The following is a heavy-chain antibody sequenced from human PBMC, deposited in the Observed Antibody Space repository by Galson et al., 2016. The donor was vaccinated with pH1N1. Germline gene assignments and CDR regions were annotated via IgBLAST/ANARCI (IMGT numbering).Heavy chain of an antibody. CDR2: IYASGST. J-gene: IGHJ6*02. CDR1: GGSINTYY. D-gene: IGHD2-8*01. Sequence: ETLSLTCTVSGGSINTYYWSWIRQPAGKGLEWIGRIYASGSTIYSPSLKSRVIMSVDTSKNQFSLKLNSVTAADTAVYYCAREYIVLGEGWSYGLDVWGQGTTVTVSS. CDR3: AREYIVLGEGWSYGLDV. V-gene: IGHV4-4*07.